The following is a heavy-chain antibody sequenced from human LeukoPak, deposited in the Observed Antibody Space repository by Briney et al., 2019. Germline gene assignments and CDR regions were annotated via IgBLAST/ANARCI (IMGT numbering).Heavy chain of an antibody. CDR1: GFIVSNYD. Sequence: GGSLRLSCAASGFIVSNYDMHWVRQAPGKGLEWVAVISYDGTNKYYADSVKGRLTISRDNSESTLYLQMNSLRAEDTAVYYCAKENDFVYWGQGTLVTVSS. CDR2: ISYDGTNK. CDR3: AKENDFVY. V-gene: IGHV3-30*18. J-gene: IGHJ4*02. D-gene: IGHD3-3*01.